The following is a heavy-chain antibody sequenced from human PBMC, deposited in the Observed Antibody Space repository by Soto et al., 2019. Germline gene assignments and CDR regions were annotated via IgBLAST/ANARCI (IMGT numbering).Heavy chain of an antibody. CDR1: GGPISSYY. V-gene: IGHV4-59*01. D-gene: IGHD3-16*01. CDR2: IYHSGST. J-gene: IGHJ4*02. Sequence: KSSETLSLTCTVSGGPISSYYWSWIRQPPGKGLEWIGHIYHSGSTNYNPSLKSRVTISVDTSKNQFSLKLSSVTVADTAVYYCASYRGALYFESWGPGILVTVSS. CDR3: ASYRGALYFES.